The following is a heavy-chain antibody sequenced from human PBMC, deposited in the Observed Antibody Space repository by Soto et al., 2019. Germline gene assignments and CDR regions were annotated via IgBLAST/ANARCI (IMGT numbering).Heavy chain of an antibody. CDR2: IYWDDGK. CDR3: GHARRRYYY. Sequence: QITLKASGPTLAKPTQTLTLTCTFSGFSLTTSGVGVGWIRQPPGKALEWLALIYWDDGKRYSPSLQSRLTTPKRSTTRHKSLKKAYTHTLDTATYSFGHARRRYYY. V-gene: IGHV2-5*02. J-gene: IGHJ6*03. CDR1: GFSLTTSGVG.